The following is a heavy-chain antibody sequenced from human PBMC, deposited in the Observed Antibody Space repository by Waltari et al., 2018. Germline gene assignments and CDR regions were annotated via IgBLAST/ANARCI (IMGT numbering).Heavy chain of an antibody. CDR1: GPSFSTSV. V-gene: IGHV4-34*01. CDR3: ASRDIVGDYSVPYYFAY. Sequence: QVQLQQWGAGLLTPSETLSLTCAVYGPSFSTSVWSWIRQPPGKGLEWIGEINHSGSTNYNPSLKSRVTILLDTSKNQFSLKLSSVNAADTAVYYCASRDIVGDYSVPYYFAYWGQGGLVTVSS. J-gene: IGHJ4*02. D-gene: IGHD1-26*01. CDR2: INHSGST.